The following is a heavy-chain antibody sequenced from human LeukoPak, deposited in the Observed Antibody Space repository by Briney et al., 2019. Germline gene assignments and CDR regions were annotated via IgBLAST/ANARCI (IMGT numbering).Heavy chain of an antibody. V-gene: IGHV3-21*01. J-gene: IGHJ4*02. CDR3: ARDLRMDFGVVFIFDY. CDR1: GFTFSSYS. Sequence: PGGSLRLSCAASGFTFSSYSMNWVRQAPGKGLEWVSSISSSSSYIYYADSVKGRFTISRDNAKNSLYLQMNSLRAEDTAVYYCARDLRMDFGVVFIFDYWGQGTLVTVSS. CDR2: ISSSSSYI. D-gene: IGHD3-3*01.